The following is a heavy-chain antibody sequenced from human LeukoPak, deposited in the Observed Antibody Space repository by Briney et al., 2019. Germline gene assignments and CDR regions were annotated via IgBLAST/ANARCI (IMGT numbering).Heavy chain of an antibody. J-gene: IGHJ6*03. D-gene: IGHD3-22*01. V-gene: IGHV4-34*01. CDR3: ARGRQDVTMIVVVMTAVSYYLDV. CDR1: GGSFGGNY. CDR2: INHSGST. Sequence: SETLSLTCAVYGGSFGGNYWSWIRQPPGKGLEWIGEINHSGSTNYNPSLKSRVTISVDTSKNQFSLELSSVTAADTAVYYCARGRQDVTMIVVVMTAVSYYLDVWGKGTAVTVS.